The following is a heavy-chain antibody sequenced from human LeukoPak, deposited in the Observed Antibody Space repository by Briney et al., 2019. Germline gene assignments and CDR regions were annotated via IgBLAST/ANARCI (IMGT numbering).Heavy chain of an antibody. CDR2: ISYDGSNK. J-gene: IGHJ5*02. V-gene: IGHV3-30*03. D-gene: IGHD5-24*01. CDR1: GFTFSSYG. CDR3: ARDSRHGYNYPGDS. Sequence: GGSLRLSCAASGFTFSSYGMHWVRQAPGKGLEWVAVISYDGSNKYYADSVKGRFTISRDNSKNTLYLQMNSLRAEDTAVYYCARDSRHGYNYPGDSWGQGTLVTVSS.